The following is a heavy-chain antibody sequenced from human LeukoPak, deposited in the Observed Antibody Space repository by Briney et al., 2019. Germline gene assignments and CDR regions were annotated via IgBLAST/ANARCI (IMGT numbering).Heavy chain of an antibody. CDR1: GDSINSGGYY. D-gene: IGHD5-18*01. CDR3: ARVKTAPKYYFDY. V-gene: IGHV4-31*03. CDR2: IYYSGST. Sequence: SETLSLTCTVSGDSINSGGYYWSWIRQHPGKGLEWIGHIYYSGSTYYNPSLKSRITISVDTSKSHFSLKPSSVTAADTAVYYCARVKTAPKYYFDYWGQGTLVTVSS. J-gene: IGHJ4*02.